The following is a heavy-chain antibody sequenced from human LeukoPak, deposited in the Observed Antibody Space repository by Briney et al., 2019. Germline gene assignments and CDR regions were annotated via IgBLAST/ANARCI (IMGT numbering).Heavy chain of an antibody. CDR3: ARDSLQYYYDSSGSTNDAFDI. D-gene: IGHD3-22*01. J-gene: IGHJ3*02. CDR1: GFTFSSYS. CDR2: ISSSSSYI. V-gene: IGHV3-21*01. Sequence: GGSLRLSCAASGFTFSSYSMNWVRQAPGKGLEWVSSISSSSSYIYYADSVEGRFTISRDNAKNSLYLQMNSLRAEDTAVYYCARDSLQYYYDSSGSTNDAFDIWGQGTMVTVSS.